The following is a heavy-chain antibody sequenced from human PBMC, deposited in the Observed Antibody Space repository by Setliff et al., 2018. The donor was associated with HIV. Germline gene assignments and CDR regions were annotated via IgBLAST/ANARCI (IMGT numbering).Heavy chain of an antibody. J-gene: IGHJ5*02. CDR1: GGTFSSYA. CDR2: IIPILGIA. D-gene: IGHD6-19*01. Sequence: SVKVSCKASGGTFSSYAISWVRQAPGQGLEWMGGIIPILGIANYAQKFQGRVTITTDESTSTAYMELSSLRSEDTAVYYCARDGYSSGWYIYSFDPWGQGTLVTVSS. CDR3: ARDGYSSGWYIYSFDP. V-gene: IGHV1-69*10.